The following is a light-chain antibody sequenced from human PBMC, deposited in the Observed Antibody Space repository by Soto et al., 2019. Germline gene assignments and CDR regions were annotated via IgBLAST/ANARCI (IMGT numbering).Light chain of an antibody. J-gene: IGLJ2*01. CDR2: TNH. CDR1: ASNLGGNP. Sequence: QSVLTQPPSVSGTPGQKVSISCSGSASNLGGNPVNWYQHLPGAAPKLLIYTNHQRPSGVPDRFSGSKSGTSASLAISGLRSEDEADFYCAAWDDRLNAVVFGGGTQLPVL. CDR3: AAWDDRLNAVV. V-gene: IGLV1-44*01.